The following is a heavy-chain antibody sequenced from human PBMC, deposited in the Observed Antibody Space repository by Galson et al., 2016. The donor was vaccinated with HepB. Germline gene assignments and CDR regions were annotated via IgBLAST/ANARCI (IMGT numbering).Heavy chain of an antibody. J-gene: IGHJ5*02. D-gene: IGHD5-12*01. V-gene: IGHV3-15*01. CDR3: TTDDVAT. CDR1: GFSLRDVW. Sequence: SLRLSCAASGFSLRDVWMHWVRQGPGKGLDWVGRVKRDSDGGTRNYAALVEGRFTISRNDSQNTLYLQMNSLTIADTAMYYCTTDDVATWGKGTLVTVSS. CDR2: VKRDSDGGTR.